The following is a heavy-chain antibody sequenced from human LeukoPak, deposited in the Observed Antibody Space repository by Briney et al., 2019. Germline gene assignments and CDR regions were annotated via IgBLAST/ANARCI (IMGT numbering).Heavy chain of an antibody. CDR1: GFTFSSYG. J-gene: IGHJ4*02. D-gene: IGHD3-22*01. CDR2: IRYDGSNK. V-gene: IGHV3-30*02. CDR3: AKDPYTMIVVVTPFPDY. Sequence: PGGSLRLSCAASGFTFSSYGMHWVRQAPGKGLEGVAFIRYDGSNKYYADSVKGRFTISRDNSKKTLYLQMNSLRAEDTAVYYCAKDPYTMIVVVTPFPDYWGQGTLVTVSS.